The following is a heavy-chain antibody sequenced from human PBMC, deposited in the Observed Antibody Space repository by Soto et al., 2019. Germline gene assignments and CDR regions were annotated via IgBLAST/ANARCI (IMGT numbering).Heavy chain of an antibody. CDR2: ILYDGSNK. J-gene: IGHJ4*02. D-gene: IGHD2-15*01. V-gene: IGHV3-30*14. CDR1: GFTFSSYA. CDR3: ARVPNLGYCSGGSCYSGYFDY. Sequence: GGSLRLSCAASGFTFSSYAMHWVRQAPGKGLEWVAVILYDGSNKYYADSVKGRFTISRDNSKNTLYLQMNSLRAEDTAVYYCARVPNLGYCSGGSCYSGYFDYWGQGTLVTVSS.